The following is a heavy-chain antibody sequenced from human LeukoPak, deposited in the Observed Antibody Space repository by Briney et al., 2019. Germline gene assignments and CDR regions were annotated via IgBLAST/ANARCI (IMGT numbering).Heavy chain of an antibody. D-gene: IGHD6-19*01. V-gene: IGHV4-59*01. J-gene: IGHJ6*03. CDR1: GGSISSYS. Sequence: PSESLSLTCTVSGGSISSYSWSWLRHPPGRRLESIGYNYYSGSTNYNPSLKSRVTISVDTSKNIFSLKLSSVTAADTAVYYCAREARSGWSDYYYYMDVWGKGTTVTVSS. CDR2: NYYSGST. CDR3: AREARSGWSDYYYYMDV.